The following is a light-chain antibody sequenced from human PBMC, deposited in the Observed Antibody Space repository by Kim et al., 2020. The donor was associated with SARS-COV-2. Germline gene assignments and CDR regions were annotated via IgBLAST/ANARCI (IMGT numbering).Light chain of an antibody. J-gene: IGLJ2*01. CDR3: QTRDGTSVI. CDR1: GLGGKY. V-gene: IGLV3-1*01. Sequence: SYELTQPPSVSVSPGQTATITCSGNGLGGKYTFWYQQRPGQSPVLVMYQDDKRPSGIPERFSGSTSGDTATLTISVTQPVDEADYYCQTRDGTSVIFGGGTKLTVL. CDR2: QDD.